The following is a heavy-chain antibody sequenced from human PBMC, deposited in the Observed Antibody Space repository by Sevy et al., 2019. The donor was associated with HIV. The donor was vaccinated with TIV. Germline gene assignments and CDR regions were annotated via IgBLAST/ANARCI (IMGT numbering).Heavy chain of an antibody. J-gene: IGHJ4*02. CDR1: GFTFRSFS. Sequence: GGSLRLSCSASGFTFRSFSMHWVRQAPGKGLEWVAAIWYDGRTKQYADSVKGRFTISRDNSKNILNLEMNSLRAEDTALYFCARDSARVIVPTAGFDYWGQGTVVTVSS. D-gene: IGHD1-1*01. CDR2: IWYDGRTK. CDR3: ARDSARVIVPTAGFDY. V-gene: IGHV3-33*01.